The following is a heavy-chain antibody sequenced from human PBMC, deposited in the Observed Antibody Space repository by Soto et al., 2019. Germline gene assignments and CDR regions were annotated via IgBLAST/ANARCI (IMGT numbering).Heavy chain of an antibody. CDR1: GLTLTSYA. D-gene: IGHD2-8*01. Sequence: GGSLRLACASSGLTLTSYAMSWVRQARGKGLEWVSALSGSGGSTYYADPVTGRFTISRDNSKNTLYLQMTSLRAEDTAVYYCAKEEGGIVLMVYATPFDYWGQGTLVTVSP. V-gene: IGHV3-23*01. CDR3: AKEEGGIVLMVYATPFDY. J-gene: IGHJ4*02. CDR2: LSGSGGST.